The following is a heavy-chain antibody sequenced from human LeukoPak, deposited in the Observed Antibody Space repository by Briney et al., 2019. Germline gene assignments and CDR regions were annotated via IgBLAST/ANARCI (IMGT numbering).Heavy chain of an antibody. Sequence: GGSLRLSCAASGFTFNNYAMNWVRQAPGKGLEWDSVISGSGGTTYYADSVKGRFTISRDSSKNTLYLQMNSLRAEDTAVYYCAKVSGGGLYYDGMDVWGQGTTVTVSS. CDR2: ISGSGGTT. CDR3: AKVSGGGLYYDGMDV. CDR1: GFTFNNYA. D-gene: IGHD1-14*01. V-gene: IGHV3-23*01. J-gene: IGHJ6*02.